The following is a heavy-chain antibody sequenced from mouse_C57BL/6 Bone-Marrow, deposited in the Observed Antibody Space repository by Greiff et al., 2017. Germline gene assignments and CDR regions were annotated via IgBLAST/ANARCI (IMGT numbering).Heavy chain of an antibody. D-gene: IGHD2-2*01. CDR3: ARDRGVKGPYFDY. V-gene: IGHV5-4*01. CDR2: ISDGGSYT. J-gene: IGHJ2*01. Sequence: EVQLQESGGGLVKPGGSLKLSCAASGFTFSSYAMSWVRQTPEKRLEWVATISDGGSYTYYPDNVKGRFTISRDNAKNNLYLQMSHLKSEDTAMYYCARDRGVKGPYFDYWGQGTTLTVSS. CDR1: GFTFSSYA.